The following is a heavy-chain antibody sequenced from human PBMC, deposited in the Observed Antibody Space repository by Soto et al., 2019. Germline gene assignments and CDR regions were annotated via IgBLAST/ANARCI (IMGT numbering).Heavy chain of an antibody. Sequence: QVQLQESGPGLVKPSETLSLTCTVSGASVSSGDSYWTWIRQLPGEGLEWIGFLYNNGKTYYNPSLKRRVTISIYTSRNLISLKLNSLTPADTAVYYCARNMGQTWLQSYRTYCLDYWGQGTLVTVSS. J-gene: IGHJ4*02. CDR2: LYNNGKT. D-gene: IGHD5-12*01. CDR3: ARNMGQTWLQSYRTYCLDY. V-gene: IGHV4-30-4*01. CDR1: GASVSSGDSY.